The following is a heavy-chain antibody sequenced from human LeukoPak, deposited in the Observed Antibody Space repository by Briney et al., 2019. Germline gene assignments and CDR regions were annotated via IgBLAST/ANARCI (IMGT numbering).Heavy chain of an antibody. CDR1: GGSISSGNYY. Sequence: SETLSLTCTVSGGSISSGNYYWSWIRQHPGKGLEWIGYIHHSGDTYYNPSLKSRVSISVDTSENQFSLKLSSVTAADTAVYYCARASVVTATDYWGQGALVTVSS. CDR3: ARASVVTATDY. V-gene: IGHV4-30-4*01. D-gene: IGHD2-21*02. CDR2: IHHSGDT. J-gene: IGHJ4*02.